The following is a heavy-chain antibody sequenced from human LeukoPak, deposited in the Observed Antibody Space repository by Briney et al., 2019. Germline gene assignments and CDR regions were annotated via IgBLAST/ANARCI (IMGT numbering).Heavy chain of an antibody. D-gene: IGHD3-22*01. CDR2: INPSGGST. CDR3: ARDLPNYYDSSLDY. V-gene: IGHV1-46*01. Sequence: ASVKVSCKASGYTFTNYHMNWVRQAPGQGLEWMGIINPSGGSTTNAQKFQGRVIMTRDMSTSTVYMELSSLRSEDTAVYYCARDLPNYYDSSLDYWGQGTLVTVSS. CDR1: GYTFTNYH. J-gene: IGHJ4*02.